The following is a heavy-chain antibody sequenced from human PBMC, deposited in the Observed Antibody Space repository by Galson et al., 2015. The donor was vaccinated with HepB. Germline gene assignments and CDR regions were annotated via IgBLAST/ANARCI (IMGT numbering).Heavy chain of an antibody. CDR3: AKVPFDWLIKGELLGI. CDR2: LSGDGFSR. D-gene: IGHD3-9*01. Sequence: SLRLSCAASGFTFYSYAMTWVRQGPGKGLEWVSALSGDGFSRHYADSVKGRFTISRDNSNNILSLQMDSLRAEDTAVYFCAKVPFDWLIKGELLGIWGQGTMVTVSS. J-gene: IGHJ3*02. CDR1: GFTFYSYA. V-gene: IGHV3-23*01.